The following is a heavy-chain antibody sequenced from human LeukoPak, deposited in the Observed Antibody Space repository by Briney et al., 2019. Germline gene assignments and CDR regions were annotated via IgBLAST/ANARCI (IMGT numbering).Heavy chain of an antibody. J-gene: IGHJ4*02. CDR3: AKGGGSGSYYSRDYFDY. D-gene: IGHD3-10*01. V-gene: IGHV3-9*01. CDR1: GFTFDDYA. CDR2: ISWNSGSI. Sequence: GGSLRLSCAASGFTFDDYAMHWVRQAPGKGLEWVSGISWNSGSIGYADSVKGRFTISRDNAKNSLYLQMNSLRAEDTALYYCAKGGGSGSYYSRDYFDYWGQGTLVTVSS.